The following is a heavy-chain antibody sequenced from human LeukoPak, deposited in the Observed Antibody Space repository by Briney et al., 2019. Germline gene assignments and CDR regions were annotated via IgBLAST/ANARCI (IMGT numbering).Heavy chain of an antibody. V-gene: IGHV3-23*01. J-gene: IGHJ4*02. Sequence: PGGSLRLSCVASGFTFSSYEMNWVRQAPGKGLEWVSAISGSGGSTYYADSVKGRFTISRDNSKNTLYLQMNSLRAEDTAVYYCAKDTGPGVRGVIPDYWGQGTLVTVSS. CDR2: ISGSGGST. CDR3: AKDTGPGVRGVIPDY. D-gene: IGHD3-10*01. CDR1: GFTFSSYE.